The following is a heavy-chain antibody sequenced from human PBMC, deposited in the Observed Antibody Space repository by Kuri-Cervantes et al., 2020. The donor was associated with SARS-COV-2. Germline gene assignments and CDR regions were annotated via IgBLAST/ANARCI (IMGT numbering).Heavy chain of an antibody. CDR1: GFTFDDYA. D-gene: IGHD3-22*01. CDR3: ARAGYYSDGSGYSHSYYGMDV. Sequence: SLKISCAASGFTFDDYAMHWVRQAPGKGLEWVSGISWNSGSIGYADSVKGRFTISRDNAKNSLYLQMNSLRAEDTAVYYCARAGYYSDGSGYSHSYYGMDVWGQGTTVTVSS. V-gene: IGHV3-9*01. CDR2: ISWNSGSI. J-gene: IGHJ6*02.